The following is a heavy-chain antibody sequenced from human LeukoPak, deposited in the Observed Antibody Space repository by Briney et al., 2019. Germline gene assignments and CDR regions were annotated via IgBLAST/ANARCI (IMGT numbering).Heavy chain of an antibody. V-gene: IGHV4-34*01. CDR1: GGSFSGYY. J-gene: IGHJ4*02. Sequence: PSETLSLTCAVYGGSFSGYYWSWIRQPPGKGLEWIGEINHSGSTNYNPSLKSRVTISVDTSKNQFSLKLSSVTAADTAVYYCARGSLYYYGSGSYYISWGQGTLVTVSS. CDR2: INHSGST. CDR3: ARGSLYYYGSGSYYIS. D-gene: IGHD3-10*01.